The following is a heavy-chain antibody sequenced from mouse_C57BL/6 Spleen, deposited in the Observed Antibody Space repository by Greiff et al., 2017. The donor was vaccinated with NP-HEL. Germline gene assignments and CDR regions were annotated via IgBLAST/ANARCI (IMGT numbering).Heavy chain of an antibody. D-gene: IGHD1-1*01. CDR2: ISSGSSTI. CDR1: GFTFSDYG. J-gene: IGHJ2*01. V-gene: IGHV5-17*01. CDR3: ARSGINYYGSSLYYFDY. Sequence: EVMLVESGGGLVKPGGSLKLSCAASGFTFSDYGMHWVRQAPEKGLEWVAYISSGSSTIYYADTVKGRFTISRDNAKNTLFLQMTSLRSEDTAMYYCARSGINYYGSSLYYFDYWGQGTTLTVSS.